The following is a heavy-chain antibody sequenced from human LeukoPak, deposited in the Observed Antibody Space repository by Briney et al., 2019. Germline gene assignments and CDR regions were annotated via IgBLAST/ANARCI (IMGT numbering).Heavy chain of an antibody. D-gene: IGHD2-15*01. J-gene: IGHJ6*02. V-gene: IGHV3-21*01. CDR1: GXTFSSYS. CDR3: ARDPCPYCSGGSCYCDYYYGMDV. Sequence: GGSLRLSCAASGXTFSSYSMNWVRQAPGKGLEWVSSISSSSSYIYYADSVKGRFTISRDNAKNSLYLQMNSLRAEDTAVYYCARDPCPYCSGGSCYCDYYYGMDVWGQGTTVTVSS. CDR2: ISSSSSYI.